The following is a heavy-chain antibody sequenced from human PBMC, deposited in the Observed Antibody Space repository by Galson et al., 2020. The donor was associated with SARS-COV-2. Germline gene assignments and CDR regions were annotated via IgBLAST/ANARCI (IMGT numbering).Heavy chain of an antibody. D-gene: IGHD2-21*01. V-gene: IGHV1-46*01. J-gene: IGHJ4*02. Sequence: ASVKVSCKTSGYTFTSYYLHWVRQAPGQGLEWVGIINPRDDITTYAQKFQGRLTMTRYTSTSTVYMELSSLRPEDTAVYYCAREWGDTSSSVCDYWGRGTLVTVSS. CDR1: GYTFTSYY. CDR3: AREWGDTSSSVCDY. CDR2: INPRDDIT.